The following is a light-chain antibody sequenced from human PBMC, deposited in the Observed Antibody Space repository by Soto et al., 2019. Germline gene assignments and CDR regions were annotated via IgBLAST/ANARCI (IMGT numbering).Light chain of an antibody. V-gene: IGKV4-1*01. CDR1: QSVLYSSNNKNY. Sequence: DIVMTQSPDSLAVSLGARATINCKSSQSVLYSSNNKNYIACYQQKPGQPPKLLIYWASTRESGVPDRSSGSGSGTESTLTNSGLQAEDVAVYYCQQYYSTPFTFGGGTKVEIK. CDR3: QQYYSTPFT. J-gene: IGKJ4*01. CDR2: WAS.